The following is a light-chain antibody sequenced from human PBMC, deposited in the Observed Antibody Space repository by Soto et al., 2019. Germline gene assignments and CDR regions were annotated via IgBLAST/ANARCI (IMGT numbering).Light chain of an antibody. CDR1: NSNIGGNY. J-gene: IGLJ3*02. V-gene: IGLV1-47*01. Sequence: QSVLTQPPSASRTPGQRVTISCSGSNSNIGGNYVYWYQQLPGTAPKLLIYKDNQRPSGVPDRFSGSKSDTSASLAISGLRSEDEGDYYCATWDDSLSGPLFGGGTKLTVL. CDR3: ATWDDSLSGPL. CDR2: KDN.